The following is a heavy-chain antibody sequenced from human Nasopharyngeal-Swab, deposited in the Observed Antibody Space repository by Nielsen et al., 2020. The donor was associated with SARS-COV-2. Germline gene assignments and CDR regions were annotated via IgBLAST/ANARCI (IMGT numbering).Heavy chain of an antibody. CDR2: INPNSGST. CDR1: GYTFTGYY. Sequence: ASVKVSCKASGYTFTGYYMHWVRQAPGQGLEWMGWINPNSGSTNYAQKFQGRVTMTRDTSISTAYMELSRLRSDDTAVYYCANLWFGELLSENNDYWGQGTLVTVSS. J-gene: IGHJ4*02. D-gene: IGHD3-10*01. CDR3: ANLWFGELLSENNDY. V-gene: IGHV1-2*02.